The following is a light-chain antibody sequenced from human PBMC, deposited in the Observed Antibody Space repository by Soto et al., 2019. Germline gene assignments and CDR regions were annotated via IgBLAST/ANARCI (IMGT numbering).Light chain of an antibody. CDR1: SSNIGAGYD. Sequence: QSALTQPPSVSGAPGQRVTISCTGSSSNIGAGYDVHWYQHLPGTAPKLLTHGNNHRPSGVPDRFSGSKSGTSASLAISGLQPEDEADYCCAAWDDSLNEYVFGDGTKVTV. CDR3: AAWDDSLNEYV. V-gene: IGLV1-40*01. CDR2: GNN. J-gene: IGLJ1*01.